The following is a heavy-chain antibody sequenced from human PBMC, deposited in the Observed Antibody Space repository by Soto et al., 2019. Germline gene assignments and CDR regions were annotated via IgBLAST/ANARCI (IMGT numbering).Heavy chain of an antibody. D-gene: IGHD3-22*01. CDR3: AREGPYYYDSSGYYINGVYFDY. J-gene: IGHJ4*02. Sequence: SETLSLTCTISGGSISSYYWSWIRQPPGKGLEWIGYIYYSGSTNYNPSLKSRVTISVDTSKNQFSLKLSSVTAADTAVYYCAREGPYYYDSSGYYINGVYFDYWGQGTLVTVSS. CDR2: IYYSGST. V-gene: IGHV4-59*01. CDR1: GGSISSYY.